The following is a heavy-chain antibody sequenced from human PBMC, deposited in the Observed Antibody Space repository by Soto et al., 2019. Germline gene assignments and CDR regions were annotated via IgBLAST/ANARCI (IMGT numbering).Heavy chain of an antibody. CDR1: GGSISSDHYY. V-gene: IGHV4-30-4*01. CDR2: IYYSGIT. CDR3: ARGGYSKYYLRKFYFDY. J-gene: IGHJ4*02. Sequence: SETLSLTCTVSGGSISSDHYYWSWIRQPPGKGLEWIGYIYYSGITYYKPSLKSRITISLDTSKSQFSLRLSSVTAADTAVYYCARGGYSKYYLRKFYFDYWGRGTLVTVSS. D-gene: IGHD4-4*01.